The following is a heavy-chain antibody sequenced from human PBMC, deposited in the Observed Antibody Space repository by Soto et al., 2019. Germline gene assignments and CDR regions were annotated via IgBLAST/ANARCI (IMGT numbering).Heavy chain of an antibody. V-gene: IGHV3-48*02. J-gene: IGHJ6*02. CDR1: GFTFSSYS. D-gene: IGHD5-18*01. Sequence: EVQLVESGGGLVQPGGSLRLSCAASGFTFSSYSMNWVRQAPGKGLEWVSYISSSSNTIYYADSVKGRFTISRDNAKNSLYLQMNSLRDEDTAVYYCATEGVDTRMEQRIGMDVWGQGTTVTVSS. CDR3: ATEGVDTRMEQRIGMDV. CDR2: ISSSSNTI.